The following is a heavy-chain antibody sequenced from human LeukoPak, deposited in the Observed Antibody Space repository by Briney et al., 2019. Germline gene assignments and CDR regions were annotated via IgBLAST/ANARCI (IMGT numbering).Heavy chain of an antibody. Sequence: SETLSLTCTVSGGSISGYYWSWIRQPPGKGLEWTGSIYSSGTTNYNPSLKSRVTISVDTSKNQFSLRLSSVTAADTAVYYCARGYRNLDVWGQGTTVTVSS. V-gene: IGHV4-59*08. CDR2: IYSSGTT. J-gene: IGHJ6*02. CDR3: ARGYRNLDV. CDR1: GGSISGYY. D-gene: IGHD5-24*01.